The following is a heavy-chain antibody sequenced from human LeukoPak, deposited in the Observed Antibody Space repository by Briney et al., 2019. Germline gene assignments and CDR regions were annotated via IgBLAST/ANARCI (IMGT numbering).Heavy chain of an antibody. Sequence: SETLSLTCAVSGYSISSGYYWGWIRQPPGKGLEWIGSIYHSGSTYYNPSLKSRVTISVDTSKNQFSLKLSSVTAADTVVYYCARDLIAVAAFDYWGQGTLVTVSS. D-gene: IGHD6-19*01. V-gene: IGHV4-38-2*02. CDR2: IYHSGST. CDR1: GYSISSGYY. J-gene: IGHJ4*02. CDR3: ARDLIAVAAFDY.